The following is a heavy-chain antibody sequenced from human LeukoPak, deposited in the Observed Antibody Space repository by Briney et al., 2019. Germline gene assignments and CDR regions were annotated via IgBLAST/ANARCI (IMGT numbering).Heavy chain of an antibody. CDR3: ARSPLEGVELLGDYQPPHSFDY. V-gene: IGHV1-18*01. Sequence: GASVKVSCKASGYTYTSYGISWVRQAPGKGLEWMGWISAYNGNTNYAQKLQGRVTMTTDTSTSTAYMELRSLRSDDTAVYYSARSPLEGVELLGDYQPPHSFDYWGQGTMVTVSS. CDR1: GYTYTSYG. CDR2: ISAYNGNT. J-gene: IGHJ4*01. D-gene: IGHD1-26*01.